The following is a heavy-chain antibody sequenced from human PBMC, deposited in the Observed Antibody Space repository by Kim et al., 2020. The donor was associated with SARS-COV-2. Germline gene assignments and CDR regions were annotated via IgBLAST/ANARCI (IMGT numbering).Heavy chain of an antibody. CDR2: INHSGST. V-gene: IGHV4-34*01. D-gene: IGHD3-9*01. CDR3: ARASMYYDILTGYSHWFDP. CDR1: GGSFSGYY. J-gene: IGHJ5*02. Sequence: SETLSLTCAVYGGSFSGYYWSWIRQPPGKGLEWIGEINHSGSTNYNPSLKSRVTISVDTSKNQFSLKLNSVTAADTAVYYCARASMYYDILTGYSHWFDPWGQGTLVPVSS.